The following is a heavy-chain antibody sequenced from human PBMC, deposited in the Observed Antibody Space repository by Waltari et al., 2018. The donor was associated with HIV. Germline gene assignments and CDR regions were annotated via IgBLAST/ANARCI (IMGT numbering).Heavy chain of an antibody. CDR3: TTDSIYDSSGYPLDY. CDR2: IKSKTDGGTT. V-gene: IGHV3-15*01. Sequence: GSLRLSCAASGFTFSNAWMSWVRQAPGKGLEWVGRIKSKTDGGTTDYAAPVKGRFTISRDDSKNTLYLQMNSLKTEDTAVYYCTTDSIYDSSGYPLDYWGQGTLVTVSS. CDR1: GFTFSNAW. D-gene: IGHD3-22*01. J-gene: IGHJ4*02.